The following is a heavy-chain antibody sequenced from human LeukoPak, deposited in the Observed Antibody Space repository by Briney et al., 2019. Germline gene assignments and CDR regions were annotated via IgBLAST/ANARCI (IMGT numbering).Heavy chain of an antibody. Sequence: ASVKVSCKASGHTFTSYGISWVRQAPGQGLEWMGWISAYNGNTNYAQKLQGRVTMTTDTSTSTAYMELRSLRSDDTAVYYCARPSSGWASYYFDYWGQGTLVTVSS. CDR2: ISAYNGNT. CDR1: GHTFTSYG. CDR3: ARPSSGWASYYFDY. V-gene: IGHV1-18*01. D-gene: IGHD6-19*01. J-gene: IGHJ4*02.